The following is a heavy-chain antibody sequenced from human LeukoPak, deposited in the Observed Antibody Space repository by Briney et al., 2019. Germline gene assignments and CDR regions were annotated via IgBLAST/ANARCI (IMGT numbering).Heavy chain of an antibody. Sequence: GGSLRLSCAASGFTFSSYAMSWVRQAPGKGLEWVSAISGSGGSTYYADSVKGRFTISRDNSKNTLYLQMNSLRAEDTAVYNCAKDRRPYQQLVRWGFDYWGQGTLVTVSS. CDR3: AKDRRPYQQLVRWGFDY. CDR1: GFTFSSYA. J-gene: IGHJ4*02. CDR2: ISGSGGST. D-gene: IGHD6-13*01. V-gene: IGHV3-23*01.